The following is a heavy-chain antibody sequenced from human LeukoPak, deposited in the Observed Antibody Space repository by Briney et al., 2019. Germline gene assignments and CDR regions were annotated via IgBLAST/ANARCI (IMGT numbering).Heavy chain of an antibody. CDR2: ISADNGKT. D-gene: IGHD3-22*01. J-gene: IGHJ3*02. Sequence: ASMKVSCKTSGYTFTSYGISWVRQAPGQGLEWMGWISADNGKTNYAQKLQGRVTMTTDTSTTTAYMELRSLRSDDPAVYYCASLKNYYDSSGYLVTDAFDIWGQGTMVTVSS. V-gene: IGHV1-18*01. CDR3: ASLKNYYDSSGYLVTDAFDI. CDR1: GYTFTSYG.